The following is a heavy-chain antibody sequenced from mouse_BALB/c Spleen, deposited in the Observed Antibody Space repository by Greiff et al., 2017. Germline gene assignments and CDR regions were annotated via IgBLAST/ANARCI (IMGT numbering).Heavy chain of an antibody. CDR1: GYTFSDYG. V-gene: IGHV5-15*02. Sequence: EVKLVESGGGLVQPGGSRKLSCAASGYTFSDYGMAWVRQGPGQGPEWVAFISDLAYSIYYAETVKGRFTVTRVNAKNTLYLEMSSLSSEDTAVYSCVRPISYGYGGGFAYWGQGTLVTVSA. CDR2: ISDLAYSI. J-gene: IGHJ3*01. CDR3: VRPISYGYGGGFAY. D-gene: IGHD2-2*01.